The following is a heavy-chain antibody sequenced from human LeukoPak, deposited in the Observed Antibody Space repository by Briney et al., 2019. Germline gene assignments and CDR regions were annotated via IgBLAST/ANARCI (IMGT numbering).Heavy chain of an antibody. D-gene: IGHD5-24*01. J-gene: IGHJ4*02. Sequence: ETLSLTCTVSGGSISSYYWSWIRQPPGKGLEWIGYIYYSGSTNYNPSLKSRDTISVDTSKNQFSLKLSSVTAADTAVYYCARHGALRREMSIDYWGQGTLVTVSS. V-gene: IGHV4-59*08. CDR3: ARHGALRREMSIDY. CDR2: IYYSGST. CDR1: GGSISSYY.